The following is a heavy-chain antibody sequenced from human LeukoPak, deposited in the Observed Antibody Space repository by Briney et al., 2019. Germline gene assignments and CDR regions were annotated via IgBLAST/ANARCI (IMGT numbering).Heavy chain of an antibody. CDR1: GGSFSGYY. V-gene: IGHV4-34*01. Sequence: PSETLSLTCAVYGGSFSGYYWSWIRQPPGKGLEWIGEINHSGSTNYNPSLKSRVTISVDTSKNQFSLKLSSVTAADTAVYYCARSGHVDAFDIWGQGTMVTVSS. J-gene: IGHJ3*02. CDR2: INHSGST. D-gene: IGHD3-10*01. CDR3: ARSGHVDAFDI.